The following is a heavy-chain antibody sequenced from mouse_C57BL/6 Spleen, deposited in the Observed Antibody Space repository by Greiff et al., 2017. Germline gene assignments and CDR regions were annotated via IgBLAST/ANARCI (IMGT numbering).Heavy chain of an antibody. CDR3: ARRAIYYDYSYYAMDY. Sequence: EVQLQQSGPELVKPGASVKISCKASGYTFTDYYMNWVKQSHGKSLEWIGDINPNNGGTSYNQKFKGKATLTVDKSSSTAYMELRSLPSEDSAVYYCARRAIYYDYSYYAMDYWGQGTSVTVSS. CDR2: INPNNGGT. D-gene: IGHD2-4*01. J-gene: IGHJ4*01. CDR1: GYTFTDYY. V-gene: IGHV1-26*01.